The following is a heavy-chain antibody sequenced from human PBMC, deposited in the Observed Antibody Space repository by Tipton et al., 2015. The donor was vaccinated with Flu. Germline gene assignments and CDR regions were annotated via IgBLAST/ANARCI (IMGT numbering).Heavy chain of an antibody. CDR2: IKGGGTMK. CDR3: ARDGGAPGLTY. J-gene: IGHJ4*02. D-gene: IGHD3-10*01. V-gene: IGHV3-7*01. CDR1: GFTFSGDW. Sequence: SLRLSCAASGFTFSGDWMSWVRQAPGKGLEWLANIKGGGTMKYYADSVRGRFSITRDNVKNSLYLEMNSLRAEDTAVYYCARDGGAPGLTYGGRGTLFTVPS.